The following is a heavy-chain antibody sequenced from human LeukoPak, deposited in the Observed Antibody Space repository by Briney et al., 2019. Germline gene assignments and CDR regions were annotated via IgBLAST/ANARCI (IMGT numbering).Heavy chain of an antibody. Sequence: SVKVSCKASGGTFSSYAIGWVRQAPGQGLEWMGGIIPIFGTANYTQKFQGRVTITADESTSTAYMELSSLRSEDTAVYYCASLGARLSPYYFDYWGQGTLVTVSS. CDR2: IIPIFGTA. V-gene: IGHV1-69*13. CDR3: ASLGARLSPYYFDY. CDR1: GGTFSSYA. J-gene: IGHJ4*02. D-gene: IGHD6-6*01.